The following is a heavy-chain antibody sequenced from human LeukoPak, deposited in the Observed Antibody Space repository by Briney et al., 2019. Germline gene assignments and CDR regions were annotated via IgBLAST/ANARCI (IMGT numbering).Heavy chain of an antibody. CDR1: GFTFNIHA. CDR2: IGGSADDT. CDR3: AKDATPRNSVWDYFDH. J-gene: IGHJ4*02. D-gene: IGHD3-16*01. Sequence: PGGSLRLSCAASGFTFNIHAMTWVRQAPGKGLEWVAVIGGSADDTYYADSVKGRFTVSRDDSKNTVFLQMNSLRDDDTAVYYCAKDATPRNSVWDYFDHWGRGILVTVSS. V-gene: IGHV3-23*01.